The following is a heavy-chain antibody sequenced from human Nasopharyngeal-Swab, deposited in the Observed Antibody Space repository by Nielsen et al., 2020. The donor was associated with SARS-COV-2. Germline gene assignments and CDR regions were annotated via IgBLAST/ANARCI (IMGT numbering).Heavy chain of an antibody. J-gene: IGHJ4*02. Sequence: WVRQAPGQGLEWMGWINAGNGNTKYSEKFQDRVTITRDTSASTVYMELSSLRSEDTAVYYCARPPIRQAYYYGSGSYYFPYWGQGTLVTVSS. D-gene: IGHD3-10*01. CDR3: ARPPIRQAYYYGSGSYYFPY. V-gene: IGHV1-3*01. CDR2: INAGNGNT.